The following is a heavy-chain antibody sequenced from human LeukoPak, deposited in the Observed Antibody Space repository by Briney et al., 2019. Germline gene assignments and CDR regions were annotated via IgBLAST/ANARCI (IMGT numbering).Heavy chain of an antibody. Sequence: GRSLRLSYAASGFTLSSYAMHWVRQAPGKGLEWVAVISYDGSNKYYADSVKGRFTISRDNSKNTLYLQMNSLRAEDTAVYYCASSDCTNGVCYTGGIDYWGQGTLVTVSS. V-gene: IGHV3-30-3*01. CDR1: GFTLSSYA. CDR2: ISYDGSNK. CDR3: ASSDCTNGVCYTGGIDY. J-gene: IGHJ4*02. D-gene: IGHD2-8*01.